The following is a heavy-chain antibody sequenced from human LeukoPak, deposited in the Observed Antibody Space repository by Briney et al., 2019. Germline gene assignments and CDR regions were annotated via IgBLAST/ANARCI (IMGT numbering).Heavy chain of an antibody. Sequence: GGSLRLSCAASGFTFSSYAMNWVRQAPGKGLEWVSDISGNGVNTNYADSVKGRFTISRDNSKNTLYLQMNSLRAEDTAVYYCARLPTSGYCSSTSCPPHYWGQGTLVTVSS. CDR1: GFTFSSYA. CDR2: ISGNGVNT. J-gene: IGHJ4*02. V-gene: IGHV3-23*01. CDR3: ARLPTSGYCSSTSCPPHY. D-gene: IGHD2-2*01.